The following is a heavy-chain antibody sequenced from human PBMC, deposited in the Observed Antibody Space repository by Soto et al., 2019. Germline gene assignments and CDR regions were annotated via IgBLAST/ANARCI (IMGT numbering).Heavy chain of an antibody. CDR2: INPSGGST. V-gene: IGHV1-46*01. J-gene: IGHJ6*02. Sequence: ASVKVSCKASGGTFSSYAISWVRQAPGQGLEWMGIINPSGGSTSYAQKFQGRVTMTRDTSTSTVYMELSSLRSEDTAVYYCARDKAITMIVGPPDYYYYGMDVWGQGTTVTVSS. CDR1: GGTFSSYA. D-gene: IGHD3-22*01. CDR3: ARDKAITMIVGPPDYYYYGMDV.